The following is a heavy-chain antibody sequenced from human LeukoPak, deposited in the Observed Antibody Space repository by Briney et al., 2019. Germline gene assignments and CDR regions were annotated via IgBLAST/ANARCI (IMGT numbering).Heavy chain of an antibody. Sequence: PSETLSLTCTVSGGSISSSSYYWGWIRQPPGKGLEWIGSIYYSGSTYYNPSLKSRVTISVDTSKNQFSLKLSSVTAADTAVYYXXXXXXXXXXGGSCYHTTNSELYNWFDPWGQGTLVTVSS. V-gene: IGHV4-39*07. CDR1: GGSISSSSYY. D-gene: IGHD2-15*01. CDR3: XXXXXXXXXGGSCYHTTNSELYNWFDP. J-gene: IGHJ5*02. CDR2: IYYSGST.